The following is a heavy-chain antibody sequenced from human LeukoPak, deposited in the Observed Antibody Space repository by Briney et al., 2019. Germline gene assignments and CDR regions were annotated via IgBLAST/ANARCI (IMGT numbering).Heavy chain of an antibody. V-gene: IGHV4-59*11. J-gene: IGHJ4*02. CDR1: GGSITTHY. Sequence: SETLSLTCTVSGGSITTHYWSWIRQPPGKGLEWIGYIYYRGSTSYNPSLQSRVTMSLDKSKSQLSLKLSSVTAADTAVYYCARVRLTLQGGLLDSWGQGALITVSS. CDR3: ARVRLTLQGGLLDS. CDR2: IYYRGST. D-gene: IGHD2-8*01.